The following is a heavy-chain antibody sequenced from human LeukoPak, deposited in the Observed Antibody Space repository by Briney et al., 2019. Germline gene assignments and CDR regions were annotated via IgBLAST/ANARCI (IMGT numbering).Heavy chain of an antibody. J-gene: IGHJ4*02. V-gene: IGHV3-7*01. Sequence: PGGSLRLSCAASGFTFSNYWLSWVRQAPGKGLEWVANIKQDGSEKYYVDSVRGRFTISRDNAENSLYLQMNSLRDEDTAVYYCARKRGYYDSGSFYNEAYFDYWGQGTLVTVSS. CDR2: IKQDGSEK. CDR1: GFTFSNYW. CDR3: ARKRGYYDSGSFYNEAYFDY. D-gene: IGHD3-10*01.